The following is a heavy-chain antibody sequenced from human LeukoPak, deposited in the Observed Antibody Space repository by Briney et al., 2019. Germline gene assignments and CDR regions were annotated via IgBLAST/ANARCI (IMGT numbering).Heavy chain of an antibody. CDR1: GLTFCRYR. V-gene: IGHV3-21*01. J-gene: IGHJ4*02. CDR2: ICSSSNYM. D-gene: IGHD5-18*01. CDR3: ARASEARTWIQLSSSSDY. Sequence: GGSLRLSCAPSGLTFCRYRMHWVPDAPGGGGEWVSYICSSSNYMDTTHSVNSPFTISRDNAKNSFYLPMNNLRAEDTALYYCARASEARTWIQLSSSSDYWGRGTLVTVSS.